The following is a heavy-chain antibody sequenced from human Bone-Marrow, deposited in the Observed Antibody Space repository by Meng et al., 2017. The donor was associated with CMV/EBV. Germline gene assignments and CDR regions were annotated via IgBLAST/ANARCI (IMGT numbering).Heavy chain of an antibody. CDR1: GGSVSSGSYY. CDR2: IYYSGST. J-gene: IGHJ4*02. V-gene: IGHV4-61*01. Sequence: SETLSLTCTVSGGSVSSGSYYWSWIRQPPGKGLEWIGYIYYSGSTNYNPSLKSRVTISVDTSKNQLSLKLRSVTAADTAVYYCAREAAAGVGYFDYWGQGTLVTVSS. D-gene: IGHD6-13*01. CDR3: AREAAAGVGYFDY.